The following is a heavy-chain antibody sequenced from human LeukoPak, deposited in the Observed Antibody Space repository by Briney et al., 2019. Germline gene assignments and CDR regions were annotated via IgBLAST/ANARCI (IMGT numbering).Heavy chain of an antibody. D-gene: IGHD2-15*01. V-gene: IGHV4-34*01. Sequence: PSETLSLTYAVYGGSFSGYYWSWLRQPPGKGLEWIGEINHSGSTNYNPPLKSRVTISVDTSKNQFSLKLSSVTAADTAVYYCARGPFGYCSGGSCYRGYYYYGMDVWGQGTTVTVSS. CDR2: INHSGST. J-gene: IGHJ6*02. CDR3: ARGPFGYCSGGSCYRGYYYYGMDV. CDR1: GGSFSGYY.